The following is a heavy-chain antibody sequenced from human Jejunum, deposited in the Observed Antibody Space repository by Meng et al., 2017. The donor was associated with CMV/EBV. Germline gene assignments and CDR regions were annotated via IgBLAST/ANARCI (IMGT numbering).Heavy chain of an antibody. D-gene: IGHD4-11*01. CDR2: IYYSGTT. V-gene: IGHV4-59*01. J-gene: IGHJ6*02. CDR3: ARSNDYSTFGYGMDV. CDR1: DSLRSYY. Sequence: DSLRSYYWMWIRQSPGKALDWIGYIYYSGTTTYNPSLKSRVSILIDTSKNQFSLKLTSVTAADTAVYYCARSNDYSTFGYGMDVWGQGTTVTVSS.